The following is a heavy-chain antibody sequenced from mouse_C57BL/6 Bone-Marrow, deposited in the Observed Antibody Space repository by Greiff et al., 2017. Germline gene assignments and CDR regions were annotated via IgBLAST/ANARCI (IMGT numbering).Heavy chain of an antibody. D-gene: IGHD2-1*01. CDR3: AIYHLPAY. Sequence: VHVKQSVAELVRPGASVKLSCTASGFNIKNTYMYWVKQRPEQGLEWIGRIDPANGNTKYAPKFQGKATITADTSSNSAYLQLSSLSSDDTAIYYVAIYHLPAYWGQGTLVTVSA. J-gene: IGHJ3*01. V-gene: IGHV14-3*01. CDR1: GFNIKNTY. CDR2: IDPANGNT.